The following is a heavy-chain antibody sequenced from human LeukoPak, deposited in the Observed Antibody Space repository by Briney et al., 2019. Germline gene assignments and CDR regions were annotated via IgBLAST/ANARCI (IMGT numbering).Heavy chain of an antibody. CDR1: GGSLSGYY. CDR3: ARGQLLQRN. J-gene: IGHJ4*01. D-gene: IGHD1-26*01. CDR2: INHSGNT. V-gene: IGHV4-34*01. Sequence: PSETLSLTCAVFGGSLSGYYWIWIRQPPGKGLEWIGEINHSGNTDYSPSLKSRVTISVDTSKNQFSLRLTSVTAADTAVYYCARGQLLQRNWGHGTLVTVSS.